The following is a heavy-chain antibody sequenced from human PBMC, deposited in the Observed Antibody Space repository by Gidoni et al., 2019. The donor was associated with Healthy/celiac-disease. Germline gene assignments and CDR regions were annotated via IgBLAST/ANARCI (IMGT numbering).Heavy chain of an antibody. CDR3: AKGYDSSGSFDY. Sequence: EVQLLESGGGLVQPGGSLRLYCAASGFTFSSYAMSWVRQAPGKGLEWVSAISGSGGSTYYADSVKGRFTISRDNSKNTLYLQMNSLRAEDTAVYYCAKGYDSSGSFDYWGQGTLVTVSS. J-gene: IGHJ4*02. D-gene: IGHD3-22*01. CDR1: GFTFSSYA. CDR2: ISGSGGST. V-gene: IGHV3-23*01.